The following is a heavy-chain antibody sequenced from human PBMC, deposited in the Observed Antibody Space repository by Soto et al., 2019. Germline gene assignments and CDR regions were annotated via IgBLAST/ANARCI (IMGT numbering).Heavy chain of an antibody. V-gene: IGHV1-18*04. Sequence: QVQLVQSGAEVKKPGASVKVSCKASGYTFTSHGISWVRQAPGQGLEWMGWISAYNGHTNYAQKLQGRVTMTTDTSTSTAYMELRSLRSDDTAVYYCARKEPRIVGATGVDYWGQGTLVTVSS. CDR2: ISAYNGHT. D-gene: IGHD1-26*01. CDR3: ARKEPRIVGATGVDY. J-gene: IGHJ4*02. CDR1: GYTFTSHG.